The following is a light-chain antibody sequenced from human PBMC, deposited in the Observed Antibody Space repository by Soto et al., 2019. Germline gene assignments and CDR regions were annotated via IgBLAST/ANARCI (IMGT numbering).Light chain of an antibody. Sequence: QSVLTQPPSVSGAPGQRVTISCTGSSSNIGAHYDVHWYQHLPGIAPKLLIYRNINRPSGVPDRFSGSKSGTSASLAITGLQPEDEADYSCQSYDNSLTSHVIFGGGTKVTVL. V-gene: IGLV1-40*01. CDR2: RNI. J-gene: IGLJ2*01. CDR3: QSYDNSLTSHVI. CDR1: SSNIGAHYD.